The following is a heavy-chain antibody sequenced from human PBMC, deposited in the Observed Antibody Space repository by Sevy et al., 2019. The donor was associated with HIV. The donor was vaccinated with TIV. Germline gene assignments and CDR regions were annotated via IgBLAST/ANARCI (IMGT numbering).Heavy chain of an antibody. V-gene: IGHV3-33*01. J-gene: IGHJ4*01. CDR1: GFTFSSFG. CDR3: ARDLEFYDSGDYGPAFMPDF. Sequence: GGSLRLSCAASGFTFSSFGMHWVRQAPGKGLEWVAVIWFDGSNTYYADSGKGRFTISGDIAKNTLHLQMNSLRAEDTAVYYCARDLEFYDSGDYGPAFMPDFWGHGTLVTVSS. CDR2: IWFDGSNT. D-gene: IGHD4-17*01.